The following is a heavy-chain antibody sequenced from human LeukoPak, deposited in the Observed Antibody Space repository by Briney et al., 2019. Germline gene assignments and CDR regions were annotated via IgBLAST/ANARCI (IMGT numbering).Heavy chain of an antibody. V-gene: IGHV3-48*01. CDR3: ARNPVDNYYYYMDV. J-gene: IGHJ6*03. CDR2: ISTGGTTI. D-gene: IGHD5-12*01. Sequence: PGGSLRLSCAASGFTFSSYSMNWVRQAPGKGLEWVSYISTGGTTIYYADSVKGRFTISRDNAKNSLYLQMISLRAEDTAVYYCARNPVDNYYYYMDVWGKGTTVTVSS. CDR1: GFTFSSYS.